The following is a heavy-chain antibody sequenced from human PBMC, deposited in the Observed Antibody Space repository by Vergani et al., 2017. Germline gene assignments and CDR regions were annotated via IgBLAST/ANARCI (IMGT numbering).Heavy chain of an antibody. D-gene: IGHD3-22*01. Sequence: QVQLVQSGAEVKKPGASVKVSCKASGYTFTGYYMHWVRQAPGQGLEWMGWINPNSGGTNYAQKFQGRVTITRDTSAGTAYMELSSLRSEDTAVYYCARDRPTNYYYDSSGYSYWGQGTLVTVSS. CDR1: GYTFTGYY. J-gene: IGHJ4*02. CDR3: ARDRPTNYYYDSSGYSY. V-gene: IGHV1-2*02. CDR2: INPNSGGT.